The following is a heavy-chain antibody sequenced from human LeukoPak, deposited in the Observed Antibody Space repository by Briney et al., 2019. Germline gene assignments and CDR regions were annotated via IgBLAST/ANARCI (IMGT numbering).Heavy chain of an antibody. Sequence: PGASVKVSCKASGYTFTSYYMHWVRQAPGQGLEWMGIINPSGGSTSYAQRFQGRVTTTRDTSTSTVYMELSSLRSEDTAVYYCARAGIVVVPAAMPPGYWGQGTLVTVSS. CDR2: INPSGGST. CDR3: ARAGIVVVPAAMPPGY. D-gene: IGHD2-2*01. J-gene: IGHJ4*02. V-gene: IGHV1-46*01. CDR1: GYTFTSYY.